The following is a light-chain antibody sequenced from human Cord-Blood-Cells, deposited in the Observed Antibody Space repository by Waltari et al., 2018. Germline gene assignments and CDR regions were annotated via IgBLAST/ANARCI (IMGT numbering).Light chain of an antibody. CDR2: EVS. J-gene: IGLJ1*01. CDR1: SSDVGGYNY. V-gene: IGLV2-14*01. CDR3: SLYTSGSTLV. Sequence: QSALTQPASVSGSPGQSITISCTGTSSDVGGYNYVSWYQQHPGKAPKLMIYEVSNRPSGVSNRFSGSMSGNTASLTISGLQAEDEADYYCSLYTSGSTLVFGTGTKVTVL.